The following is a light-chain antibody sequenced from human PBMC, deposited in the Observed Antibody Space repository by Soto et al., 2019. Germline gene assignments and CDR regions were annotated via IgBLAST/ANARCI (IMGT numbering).Light chain of an antibody. J-gene: IGLJ1*01. CDR1: SSDVGSYNR. Sequence: QSALTQPPSVSGSPGQSVTIPCTGTSSDVGSYNRVSWYHQAPGTAPRLMIYEVSNRPSGVPDRFSGSKSGNTASLTISVLQAEDEADYYCASYTTHTARFVFGTGTKVTVL. V-gene: IGLV2-18*02. CDR3: ASYTTHTARFV. CDR2: EVS.